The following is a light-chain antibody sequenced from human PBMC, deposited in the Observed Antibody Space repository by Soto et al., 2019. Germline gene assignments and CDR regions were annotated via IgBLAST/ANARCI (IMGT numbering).Light chain of an antibody. CDR3: QPYNNRPPWT. CDR1: QSINSN. CDR2: GAS. V-gene: IGKV3-15*01. J-gene: IGKJ1*01. Sequence: EIVMTQSPATLSVSPGERATLSCRASQSINSNLAWYQHKPGQPPRLLIYGASTRATGIPARFSGSGSGTECTLTISSLQSEDFAVYYCQPYNNRPPWTFGQGTKVEVK.